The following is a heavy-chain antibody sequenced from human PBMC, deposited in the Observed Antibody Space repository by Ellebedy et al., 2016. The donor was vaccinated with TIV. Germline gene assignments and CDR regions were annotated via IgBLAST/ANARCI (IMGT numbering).Heavy chain of an antibody. Sequence: SETLSLTXTVSGGSISSSSYYWSWIRQPPGKGLEWIGEIYHSGSTNYNPSLKSRVTISVDKSKNQFSLKLSSVTAADTAVYYCASGRLHRFDYWGQGTLVTVSS. CDR3: ASGRLHRFDY. J-gene: IGHJ4*02. CDR1: GGSISSSSYY. CDR2: IYHSGST. D-gene: IGHD5-18*01. V-gene: IGHV4-39*07.